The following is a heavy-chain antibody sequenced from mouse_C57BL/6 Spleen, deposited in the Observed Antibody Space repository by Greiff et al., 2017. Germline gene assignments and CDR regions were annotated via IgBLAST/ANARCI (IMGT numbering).Heavy chain of an antibody. Sequence: DVMLVESGGGLVQPGESLKLSCESNEYEFPSHDMSWVRKTPEKRLELVAAINSDGGSTYYPDTMERRFIISTDNTKKTLYLQMSSLRSEDTAVYYCARANWDVNWYFDVWGTGTTVTVSS. CDR2: INSDGGST. D-gene: IGHD4-1*01. CDR1: EYEFPSHD. V-gene: IGHV5-2*03. CDR3: ARANWDVNWYFDV. J-gene: IGHJ1*03.